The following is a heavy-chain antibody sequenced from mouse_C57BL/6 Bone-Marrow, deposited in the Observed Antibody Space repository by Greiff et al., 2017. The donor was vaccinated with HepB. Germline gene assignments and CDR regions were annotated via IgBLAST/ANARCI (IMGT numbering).Heavy chain of an antibody. CDR3: ARSTMITPWYFDV. D-gene: IGHD2-4*01. CDR2: INYDGSST. Sequence: EVQVVESGGGLVQPGSSMKLSCTASGFTFSDYYMAWVRQVPEKGLEWVANINYDGSSTYYLDSLKSRFIISRDNAKNILYLQMSSLKSEDTATYYCARSTMITPWYFDVWGTGTTVTVSS. V-gene: IGHV5-16*01. J-gene: IGHJ1*03. CDR1: GFTFSDYY.